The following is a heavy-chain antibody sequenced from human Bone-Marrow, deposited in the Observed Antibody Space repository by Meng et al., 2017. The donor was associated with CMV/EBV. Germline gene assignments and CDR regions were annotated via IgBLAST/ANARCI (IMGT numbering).Heavy chain of an antibody. J-gene: IGHJ5*02. CDR2: ISVYKGDT. Sequence: ASVKVSCKASGYVFTSYDINWVRQAPGQGLEWLGWISVYKGDTNYAQKVQGRVTLTADTSTSTAYMELRGLRSDDTAVYYCARSRVGAWTWFDPWGQGTLVTVPS. CDR3: ARSRVGAWTWFDP. D-gene: IGHD1-26*01. V-gene: IGHV1-18*01. CDR1: GYVFTSYD.